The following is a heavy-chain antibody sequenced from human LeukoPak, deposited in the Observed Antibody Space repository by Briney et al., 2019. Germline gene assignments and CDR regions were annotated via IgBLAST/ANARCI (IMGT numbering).Heavy chain of an antibody. D-gene: IGHD3-10*01. J-gene: IGHJ4*02. CDR3: ARSSRGSYYGY. CDR2: INPSGGST. CDR1: GYTFTSYY. Sequence: ASVKVSCKASGYTFTSYYMHWVRQAPGQGLEWMGIINPSGGSTSYAQKFQGRVTMTRDTSISTAYMELSRLRSDDTAVYYCARSSRGSYYGYWGQGTLVTVSS. V-gene: IGHV1-46*01.